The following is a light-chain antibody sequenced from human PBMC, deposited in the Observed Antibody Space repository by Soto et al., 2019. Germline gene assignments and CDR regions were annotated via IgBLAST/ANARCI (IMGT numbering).Light chain of an antibody. Sequence: QSALTQPASVSGSPGQSITISCTGTSSDVGGYNYVSWYQQHQGKAPKLMIYEVSNRPSGVSNRFSGSKSGNTPSLTISGAQAEDEADYYCSSYTSSSTRVFGGGTKLTVL. CDR1: SSDVGGYNY. V-gene: IGLV2-14*01. J-gene: IGLJ3*02. CDR2: EVS. CDR3: SSYTSSSTRV.